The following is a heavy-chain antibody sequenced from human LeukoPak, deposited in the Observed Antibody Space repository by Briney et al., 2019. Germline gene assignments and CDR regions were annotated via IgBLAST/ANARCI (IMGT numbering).Heavy chain of an antibody. J-gene: IGHJ6*02. CDR1: GFTFSSYA. CDR2: ISYDGSNK. Sequence: GRSLRLSCAASGFTFSSYAMHWVRQAPGKGLEWVAVISYDGSNKYYADSVKGRFTISRDNSKNTLYLQMNSLRAEDTAVYYCARDRGSSWYKAHYYYGMDVWAKGPRSPSP. D-gene: IGHD6-13*01. CDR3: ARDRGSSWYKAHYYYGMDV. V-gene: IGHV3-30-3*01.